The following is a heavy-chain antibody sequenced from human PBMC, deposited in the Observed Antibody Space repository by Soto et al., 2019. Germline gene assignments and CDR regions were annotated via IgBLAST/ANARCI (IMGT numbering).Heavy chain of an antibody. CDR2: MYYTGVT. V-gene: IGHV4-61*01. J-gene: IGHJ6*02. CDR1: GGSVRSGNHF. Sequence: SSETLSLTCSVSGGSVRSGNHFWNWIRQPPGRGLEWLGYMYYTGVTNYNPSLKSRVSMPVDTSKDQFSLNLTSLTAADTAVYYCARGGEPLGYYGLDVWGQGTTVTVSS. CDR3: ARGGEPLGYYGLDV.